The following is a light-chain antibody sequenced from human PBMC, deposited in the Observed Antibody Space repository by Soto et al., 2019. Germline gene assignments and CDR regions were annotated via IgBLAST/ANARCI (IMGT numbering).Light chain of an antibody. CDR1: SSDVGAYNY. CDR3: TAYAGGNNV. Sequence: QSALTQPPSASGSPGQSVTISCSGTSSDVGAYNYLSWYQQHPGKVPKLMVYEVNKRPSGVPDRFSGSKSGNTASLTVSGLQAEDEADYYCTAYAGGNNVFGTGTKVTVL. J-gene: IGLJ1*01. V-gene: IGLV2-8*01. CDR2: EVN.